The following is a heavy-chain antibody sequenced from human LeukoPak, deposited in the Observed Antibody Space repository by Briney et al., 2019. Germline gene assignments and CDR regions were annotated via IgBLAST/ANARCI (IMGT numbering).Heavy chain of an antibody. CDR3: ARSNRGFFKQQPLDY. CDR2: TSSSGSTI. Sequence: KPGGSLRLSCAASGFTFSDYYMSWIRQAPGKGLEWVSYTSSSGSTIYYADSVKGRFTISRDNAKNSLYLQMNSLRAEDTAVYYCARSNRGFFKQQPLDYWGQGTLVTVSS. D-gene: IGHD3-3*01. V-gene: IGHV3-11*01. J-gene: IGHJ4*02. CDR1: GFTFSDYY.